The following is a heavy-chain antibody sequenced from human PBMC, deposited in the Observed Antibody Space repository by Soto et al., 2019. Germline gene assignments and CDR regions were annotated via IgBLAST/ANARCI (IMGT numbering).Heavy chain of an antibody. V-gene: IGHV3-23*01. CDR1: GFTFSSYA. Sequence: EVQMLESGGGLVQPGGSLRLSCAASGFTFSSYAMSWVRQAPGKGLEWVSAISGSGGSTYYADSVKGRFTISRDNSKNTLYLQMNSLRAEDTAVYYCAKDWAGDYRPYYFDYWGQGTLVTVSS. CDR3: AKDWAGDYRPYYFDY. D-gene: IGHD4-17*01. CDR2: ISGSGGST. J-gene: IGHJ4*02.